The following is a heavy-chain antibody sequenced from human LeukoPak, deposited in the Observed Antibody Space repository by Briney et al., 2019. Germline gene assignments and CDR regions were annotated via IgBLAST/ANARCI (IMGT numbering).Heavy chain of an antibody. V-gene: IGHV3-15*07. D-gene: IGHD2-21*02. CDR3: TTGRDIVVVTAILGFDY. J-gene: IGHJ4*02. CDR2: IKSKTDGATT. CDR1: GFTFSNAW. Sequence: GGSLRLSCAASGFTFSNAWMNWVRQAPGKGLEWVGRIKSKTDGATTDYAAPVKGRFTISRDDSKNTLYLQMNSLKTEDTAVYYCTTGRDIVVVTAILGFDYWGQGTLVTVSS.